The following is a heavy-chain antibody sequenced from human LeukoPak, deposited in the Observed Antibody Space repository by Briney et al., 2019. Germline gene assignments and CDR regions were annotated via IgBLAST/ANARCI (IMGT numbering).Heavy chain of an antibody. CDR2: TTTTTSDT. J-gene: IGHJ6*02. CDR3: ARVVVGGWNYYGMDV. D-gene: IGHD2-15*01. CDR1: GFTFSSYT. V-gene: IGHV3-21*01. Sequence: PGGSLRLSCAASGFTFSSYTMNWVRQAPGKGLEWVSFTTTTTSDTYYADSVKGRFTISRDNVKNSLYLQMNSLRAEDTAVYYCARVVVGGWNYYGMDVWGQGTTVTVSS.